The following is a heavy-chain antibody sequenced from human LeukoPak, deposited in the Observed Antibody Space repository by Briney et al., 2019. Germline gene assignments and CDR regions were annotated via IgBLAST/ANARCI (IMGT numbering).Heavy chain of an antibody. CDR3: ARWHMNSQDV. J-gene: IGHJ6*02. Sequence: SETLCLTCTVSDGSISYYYWSWIRQPAGKGLEWIGRIYVGGSTNYSPSLKSRVSMSLDKSKNQLSLKLISVSAADTAVYYCARWHMNSQDVWGRGTAVTVS. CDR1: DGSISYYY. D-gene: IGHD2-21*01. CDR2: IYVGGST. V-gene: IGHV4-4*07.